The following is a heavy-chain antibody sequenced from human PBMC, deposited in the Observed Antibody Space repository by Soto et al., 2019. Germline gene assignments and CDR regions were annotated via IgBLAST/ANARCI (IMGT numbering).Heavy chain of an antibody. CDR1: GYTFTTYD. J-gene: IGHJ4*02. D-gene: IGHD6-6*01. CDR3: VALAR. Sequence: QVQLLQSGAEVREPGASVKVSCKASGYTFTTYDINWVRQASGQGLEWMGWMKPNSGDTGYGQKFQGRVALTRDTSTSTAYMELSGLKSEDTAVYYCVALARWGQGTLVTVSS. CDR2: MKPNSGDT. V-gene: IGHV1-8*01.